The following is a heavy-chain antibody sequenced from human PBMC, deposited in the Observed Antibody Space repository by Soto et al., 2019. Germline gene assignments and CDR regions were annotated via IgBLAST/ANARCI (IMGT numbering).Heavy chain of an antibody. CDR1: GYSFTSYW. D-gene: IGHD1-20*01. CDR3: ARRYNWNAHDAFDI. V-gene: IGHV5-51*01. CDR2: IYPGDSDT. Sequence: PGESLKISCKGSGYSFTSYWIGWVRQMPWKGLEWMGIIYPGDSDTRYSPSFQGQVTISADKSVSTAYLQWSSLKASDTAMYYCARRYNWNAHDAFDIWGQGTMVTVSS. J-gene: IGHJ3*02.